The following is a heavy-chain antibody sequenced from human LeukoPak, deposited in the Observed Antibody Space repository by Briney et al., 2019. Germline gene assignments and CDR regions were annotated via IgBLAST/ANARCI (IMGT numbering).Heavy chain of an antibody. D-gene: IGHD3-22*01. Sequence: PGRSLRLSCAASGFTLDDYAMHWVRQAPGKGLEWVSGISWNSGSIGYADSVKGRFTISRDNAKNSLYLQMNSLRAEDTALYYCAKDIVGYYDSSGYYSFDYWGQGTLVTVSS. CDR1: GFTLDDYA. V-gene: IGHV3-9*01. J-gene: IGHJ4*02. CDR3: AKDIVGYYDSSGYYSFDY. CDR2: ISWNSGSI.